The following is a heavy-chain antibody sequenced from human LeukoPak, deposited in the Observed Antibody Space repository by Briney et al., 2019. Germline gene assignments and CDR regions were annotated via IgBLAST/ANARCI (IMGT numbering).Heavy chain of an antibody. CDR1: GFTLSSYN. D-gene: IGHD3-16*02. CDR2: ISSSSSYI. V-gene: IGHV3-21*01. Sequence: GGSLRLSCGGSGFTLSSYNMNWVRQAPGKGLEWVSSISSSSSYIYYADSVKGRFTISRDNAKNSLYLQLNSLRAEDTAVYFCTRVYRGADNWGQGTLVTVSS. CDR3: TRVYRGADN. J-gene: IGHJ4*02.